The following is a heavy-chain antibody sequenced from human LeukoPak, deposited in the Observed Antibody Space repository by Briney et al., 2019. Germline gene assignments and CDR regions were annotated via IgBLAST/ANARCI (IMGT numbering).Heavy chain of an antibody. J-gene: IGHJ4*02. CDR2: IKQDGSEK. V-gene: IGHV3-7*01. CDR3: ARDGSGGSGSYYRVRWIVRYHGDY. Sequence: GGSLRLSCAASGFTFSSYWMSWVRQAPGKGLEWVANIKQDGSEKYYVDSVKGRFTISRDNAKNSLYLQMNSLRAEDTAVYYCARDGSGGSGSYYRVRWIVRYHGDYWGQGTLVTVSS. D-gene: IGHD3-10*01. CDR1: GFTFSSYW.